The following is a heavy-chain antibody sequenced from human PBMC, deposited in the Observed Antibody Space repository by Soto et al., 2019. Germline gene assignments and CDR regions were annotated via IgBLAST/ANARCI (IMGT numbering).Heavy chain of an antibody. Sequence: GESLKISCKGSGYNFAGYWIAWVRQMPGKGLELMGIIYPSDSDTRYRPSFQGQVTISADKSISSAYLQWSSLRASDTAMYYCARGGVSTRTFDYWGQGTPVTVYS. V-gene: IGHV5-51*01. CDR2: IYPSDSDT. CDR1: GYNFAGYW. J-gene: IGHJ4*02. CDR3: ARGGVSTRTFDY. D-gene: IGHD3-3*01.